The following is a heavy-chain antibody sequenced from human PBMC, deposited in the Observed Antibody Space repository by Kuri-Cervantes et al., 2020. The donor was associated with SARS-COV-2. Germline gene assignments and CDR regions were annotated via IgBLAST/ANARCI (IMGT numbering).Heavy chain of an antibody. CDR1: GFTFSSYG. J-gene: IGHJ6*02. V-gene: IGHV3-30*12. Sequence: GESLKISCAASGFTFSSYGMHWVRQAPGKGLEWVAVISYDGSNKYYADSVKGRSTISRDNSKNTLYLQMNSLRAEDTAVYYCARSGYDYVWGGSYYYYGMDVWGQGTTVTVSS. CDR2: ISYDGSNK. CDR3: ARSGYDYVWGGSYYYYGMDV. D-gene: IGHD3-16*01.